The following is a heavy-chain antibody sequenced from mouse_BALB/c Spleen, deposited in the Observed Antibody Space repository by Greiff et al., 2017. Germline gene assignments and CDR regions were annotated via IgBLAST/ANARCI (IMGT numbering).Heavy chain of an antibody. J-gene: IGHJ4*01. CDR3: ARGAGLRQGNYYAMDY. CDR1: GYSITSGYY. V-gene: IGHV3-6*02. D-gene: IGHD2-4*01. CDR2: ISYDGSN. Sequence: EVKLQESGPGLVKPSQSLSLTCSVTGYSITSGYYWNWIRQFPGNKLEWMGYISYDGSNNYNPSLKNRISITRDTSKNQFFLKLNSVTTEDTATYYCARGAGLRQGNYYAMDYWGQGTSVTVSS.